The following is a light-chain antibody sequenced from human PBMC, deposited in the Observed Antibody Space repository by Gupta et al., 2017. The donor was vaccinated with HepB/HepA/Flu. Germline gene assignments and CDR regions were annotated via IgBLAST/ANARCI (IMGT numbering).Light chain of an antibody. Sequence: TVITQSPATLSVSPGERATLSCWASQGDNTYVAWYQQKPGQAPRLLIYGASTWATGVPVRFSGSGSGTDFTLTISSLQSEDSAIYQCQQVNNDPITFGRGTKVDIK. CDR2: GAS. CDR3: QQVNNDPIT. CDR1: QGDNTY. V-gene: IGKV3-15*01. J-gene: IGKJ4*01.